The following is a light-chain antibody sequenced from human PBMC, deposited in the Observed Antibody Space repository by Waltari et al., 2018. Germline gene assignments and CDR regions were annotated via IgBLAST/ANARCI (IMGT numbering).Light chain of an antibody. CDR1: PDISNY. CDR3: QQYDNLPGGA. V-gene: IGKV1-33*01. J-gene: IGKJ3*01. CDR2: DAS. Sequence: DIQMTQSPSSLSASVGDRVTITCQASPDISNYLNWYQQKPGKAPKLLIYDASTVETGVPSRFSGSGSVTDFSFTISSLQPEDIATYYCQQYDNLPGGAFGPGTKVDIK.